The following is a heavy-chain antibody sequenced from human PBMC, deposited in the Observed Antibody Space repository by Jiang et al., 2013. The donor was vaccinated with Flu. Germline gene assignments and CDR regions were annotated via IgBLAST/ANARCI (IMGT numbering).Heavy chain of an antibody. CDR3: ARDQVAGAALAGFDY. J-gene: IGHJ4*02. CDR2: ISSSSSYI. V-gene: IGHV3-21*01. D-gene: IGHD1-26*01. Sequence: SSISSSSSYIYYADSVKGRFTISRDNAKNSLYLQMNSLRAEDTAVYYCARDQVAGAALAGFDYWGQGTLVTVSS.